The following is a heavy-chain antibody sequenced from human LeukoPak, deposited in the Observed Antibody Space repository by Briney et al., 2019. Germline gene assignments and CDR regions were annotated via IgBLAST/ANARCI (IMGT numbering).Heavy chain of an antibody. CDR2: MNPNSGNT. Sequence: ASVKVSCKASGYTFTGYDINWVRQATGQGLEWMGWMNPNSGNTGYAQKFQGRVTMTRNTSISTAYMELSSLRSEDTAVYYCARGRRYYGSGIYKYNWFDPWGQGTLVTVSS. CDR1: GYTFTGYD. J-gene: IGHJ5*02. D-gene: IGHD3-10*01. CDR3: ARGRRYYGSGIYKYNWFDP. V-gene: IGHV1-8*01.